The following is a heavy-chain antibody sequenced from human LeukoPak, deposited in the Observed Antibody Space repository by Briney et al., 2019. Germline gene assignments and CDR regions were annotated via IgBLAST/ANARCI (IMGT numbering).Heavy chain of an antibody. V-gene: IGHV1-2*02. D-gene: IGHD6-19*01. CDR1: GYTFTGYY. Sequence: ASVKVSCKASGYTFTGYYMHWVRQAPGQGLEWMGWINPNSGGTNYAQKFQGRVTMTRDTSFSTAYMELSRLRSDDTAVYYCARSIAVAGIIWFDPWGQGTLVTVSS. CDR3: ARSIAVAGIIWFDP. J-gene: IGHJ5*02. CDR2: INPNSGGT.